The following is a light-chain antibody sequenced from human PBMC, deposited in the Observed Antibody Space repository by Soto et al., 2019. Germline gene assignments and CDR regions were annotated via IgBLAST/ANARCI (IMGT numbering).Light chain of an antibody. CDR3: QQYNNWHPGIT. J-gene: IGKJ5*01. Sequence: EIVMTQSPSTLSFSPWERATLSCMASQSVSSNLAWYQQKPGQAPRLLIYGASTRATGIPARFSGSGSGTEFTLTISSLQSEDFAVYYCQQYNNWHPGITFGQGTRLESK. CDR1: QSVSSN. CDR2: GAS. V-gene: IGKV3-15*01.